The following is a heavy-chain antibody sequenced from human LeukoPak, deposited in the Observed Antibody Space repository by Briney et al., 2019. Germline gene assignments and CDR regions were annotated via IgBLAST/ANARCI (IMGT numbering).Heavy chain of an antibody. CDR1: GGSISSSSYY. Sequence: SETLSLTCTVSGGSISSSSYYWGWIRQPPGKGPEWIGSIYYSGSTYYNPSLKSRVTISVDTSKNQFSLKLSSVTAADTAVYYCARHPYYGSGSYDPFDYWGQGTLVTVSS. D-gene: IGHD3-10*01. J-gene: IGHJ4*02. V-gene: IGHV4-39*01. CDR2: IYYSGST. CDR3: ARHPYYGSGSYDPFDY.